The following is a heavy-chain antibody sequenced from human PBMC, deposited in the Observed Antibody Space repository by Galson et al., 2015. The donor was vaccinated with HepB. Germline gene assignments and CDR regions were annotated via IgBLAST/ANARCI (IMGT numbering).Heavy chain of an antibody. CDR3: ARDSGVAVAGMTYYYHGMDV. CDR2: ISAYNGNT. D-gene: IGHD6-19*01. CDR1: GYTFTSYG. Sequence: SVKVSCKASGYTFTSYGISWVRQAPGQGLEWMGWISAYNGNTNYAQKLQGRVTMTTDTSTSTAYMELRSLRSDDTAVYYCARDSGVAVAGMTYYYHGMDVWGQGTTVTVSS. V-gene: IGHV1-18*04. J-gene: IGHJ6*02.